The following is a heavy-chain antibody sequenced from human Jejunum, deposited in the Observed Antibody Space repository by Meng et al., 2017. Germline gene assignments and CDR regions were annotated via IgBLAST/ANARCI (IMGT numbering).Heavy chain of an antibody. CDR2: TYYRSKWYN. Sequence: PQKSDHGRVDPSQSLSLTGAISGDSVSSNSAAWNWIRQSPSRGLEWLGRTYYRSKWYNQYAVHVRSRITINPDTSKNQFSLHLDSVTPEDTAVYYCASWRYDHWGQGTLVTVSS. J-gene: IGHJ4*02. V-gene: IGHV6-1*01. D-gene: IGHD1-1*01. CDR3: ASWRYDH. CDR1: GDSVSSNSAA.